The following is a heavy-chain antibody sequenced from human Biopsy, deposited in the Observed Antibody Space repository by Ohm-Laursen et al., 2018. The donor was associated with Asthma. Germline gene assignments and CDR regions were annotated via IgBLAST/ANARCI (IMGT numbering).Heavy chain of an antibody. J-gene: IGHJ4*01. D-gene: IGHD3-9*01. CDR2: IDWEEDK. CDR3: ARAVQSDDFVTGYYNSYFDF. Sequence: PTQTLTLTRSFSGFSLSSSGANVNWIRQPPGKALEWLARIDWEEDKFYSTSLRTRLTISKGSSEDQVVLTMTNMGPVDTATYFCARAVQSDDFVTGYYNSYFDFWGQGSLVSVSS. V-gene: IGHV2-70*04. CDR1: GFSLSSSGAN.